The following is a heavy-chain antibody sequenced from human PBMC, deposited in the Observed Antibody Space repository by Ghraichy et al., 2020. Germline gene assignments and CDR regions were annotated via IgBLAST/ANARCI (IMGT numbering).Heavy chain of an antibody. CDR3: ARGPGSTITETYLVD. CDR1: GFTFSTYA. V-gene: IGHV3-30-3*01. J-gene: IGHJ4*02. Sequence: LTCAASGFTFSTYAMHWGRQTPGKGLEWVAIISSDGINKRYADSVKGRFTISRDNSKNALFLQMNDLRDDDSAVYYCARGPGSTITETYLVDWGQGTLVTVSS. D-gene: IGHD1-20*01. CDR2: ISSDGINK.